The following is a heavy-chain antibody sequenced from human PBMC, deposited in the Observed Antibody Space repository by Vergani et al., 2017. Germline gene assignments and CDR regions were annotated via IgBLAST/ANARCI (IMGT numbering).Heavy chain of an antibody. Sequence: QVQLVESGGGVVQPGGSLRLSCGASGFTFSNYGMHWVRQAPGKGLEWVSFIRYDGSNTYYADSVKGRFTISRDNSKNTLYLQMNNLRAADTAVYYCARSGYCAHGVCYMTYYYYMDGWGKGTAVTVSS. J-gene: IGHJ6*03. CDR2: IRYDGSNT. CDR3: ARSGYCAHGVCYMTYYYYMDG. D-gene: IGHD2-8*01. V-gene: IGHV3-30*02. CDR1: GFTFSNYG.